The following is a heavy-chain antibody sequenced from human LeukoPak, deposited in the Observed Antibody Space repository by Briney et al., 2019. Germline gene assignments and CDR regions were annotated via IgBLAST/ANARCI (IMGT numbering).Heavy chain of an antibody. Sequence: ASVKVSCKASGYTFTGYYMHWARQAPGQGLEWMGRINPNSGGTNYAQKFQGRVTMTRDTSISTAYMELTRLRSDDTAVYYCARDTITMGINWFDPWGQGTLVTVSS. V-gene: IGHV1-2*06. J-gene: IGHJ5*02. CDR3: ARDTITMGINWFDP. CDR2: INPNSGGT. CDR1: GYTFTGYY. D-gene: IGHD3-10*01.